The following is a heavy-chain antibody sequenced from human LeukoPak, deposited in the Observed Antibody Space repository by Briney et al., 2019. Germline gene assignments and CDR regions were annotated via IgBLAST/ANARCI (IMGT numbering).Heavy chain of an antibody. CDR2: IIPIFGTA. CDR1: GYTFSSYA. V-gene: IGHV1-69*13. Sequence: SVKVSCKASGYTFSSYAISWVRQAPGQGLEWMGGIIPIFGTANYAQKFQGRVTITADESTSTAYMELSSLRSEDTAVYYCARGDDYGDTDAFDIWGQGTMVTVSS. D-gene: IGHD4-17*01. CDR3: ARGDDYGDTDAFDI. J-gene: IGHJ3*02.